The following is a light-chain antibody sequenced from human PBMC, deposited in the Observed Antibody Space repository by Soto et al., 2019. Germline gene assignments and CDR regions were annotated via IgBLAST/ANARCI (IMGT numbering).Light chain of an antibody. CDR1: SSDVGGYNY. CDR3: CSYAGSYTLV. J-gene: IGLJ2*01. Sequence: QPVLTQPRSVSGSPGQSVTISCTGTSSDVGGYNYVSWYQQHPGKAPKLMIYDVSKRPSGVPDRFSGSKSGNTASLTISGLQADDEADYYCCSYAGSYTLVFGGGTKLTVL. V-gene: IGLV2-11*01. CDR2: DVS.